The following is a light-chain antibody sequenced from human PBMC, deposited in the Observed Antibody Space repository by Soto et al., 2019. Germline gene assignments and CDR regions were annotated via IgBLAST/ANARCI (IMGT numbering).Light chain of an antibody. CDR3: QQYSNSPLT. V-gene: IGKV3-20*01. CDR2: GAS. CDR1: QRVNRNY. Sequence: EIVLTQSPGTLSLSPGDRATLSCRASQRVNRNYLAWYQQKLGQPPRLLIYGASNRAAGIPDRFSGSGSGTDFTLTITRLETEDFAVYHCQQYSNSPLTFGGGTKVEV. J-gene: IGKJ4*01.